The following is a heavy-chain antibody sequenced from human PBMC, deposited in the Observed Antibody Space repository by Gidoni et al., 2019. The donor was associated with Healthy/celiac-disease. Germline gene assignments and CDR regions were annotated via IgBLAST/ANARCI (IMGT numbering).Heavy chain of an antibody. D-gene: IGHD2-2*01. CDR1: GFTVGNAW. CDR2: IKSKTDGGTT. V-gene: IGHV3-15*07. Sequence: EVQLVESGGGLVKPGGSLRLSCAASGFTVGNAWMNWVRQAPGKGLEWVGRIKSKTDGGTTDYAAPVKGRFTISRDDSKNTLYLQMNSLKTEDTAVYYCTTEEMGLYYFDYWGQGTLVTVSS. J-gene: IGHJ4*02. CDR3: TTEEMGLYYFDY.